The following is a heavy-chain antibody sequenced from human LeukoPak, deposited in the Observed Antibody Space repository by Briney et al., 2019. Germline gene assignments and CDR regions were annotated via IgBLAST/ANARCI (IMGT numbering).Heavy chain of an antibody. Sequence: GGSLRLSCAASGLTFRNLWMAWVRPPPGKGLEWGGRIKSKTDGGTTDYAAHVTGRFTISRDDSKNTLYLQMDSLRTEDTAVYYCTSGYRSDYWGQGTLGTVSS. V-gene: IGHV3-15*01. D-gene: IGHD2-2*02. CDR2: IKSKTDGGTT. CDR1: GLTFRNLW. CDR3: TSGYRSDY. J-gene: IGHJ4*02.